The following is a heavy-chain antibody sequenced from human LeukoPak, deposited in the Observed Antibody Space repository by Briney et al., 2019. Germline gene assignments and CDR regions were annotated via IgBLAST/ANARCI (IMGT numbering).Heavy chain of an antibody. CDR3: ARGVYSGSLPYFDY. D-gene: IGHD1-26*01. CDR2: IWYDGSNK. CDR1: GFTFSSYG. V-gene: IGHV3-33*08. J-gene: IGHJ4*02. Sequence: GRSLRLSCAASGFTFSSYGMHWVRQAPGKGLEWVAVIWYDGSNKYYADSVKGRSTISRDNSKNTLYLQMNSLRAEDTAVYYCARGVYSGSLPYFDYWGQGTLVTVSS.